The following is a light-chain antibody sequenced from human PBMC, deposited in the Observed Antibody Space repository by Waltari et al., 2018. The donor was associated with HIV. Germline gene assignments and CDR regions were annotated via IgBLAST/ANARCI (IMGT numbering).Light chain of an antibody. J-gene: IGKJ5*01. Sequence: DIVMTQSPLSMPVTPGEPASISCKSSQSILHSNKKNYLDWYLQKPGQSPQLLIYLGSNRASGVPDRFSGSGSGTDFTLKISRVEAEDVGVYYCMQALQTITFGQGTRLEIK. CDR2: LGS. CDR1: QSILHSNKKNY. V-gene: IGKV2-28*01. CDR3: MQALQTIT.